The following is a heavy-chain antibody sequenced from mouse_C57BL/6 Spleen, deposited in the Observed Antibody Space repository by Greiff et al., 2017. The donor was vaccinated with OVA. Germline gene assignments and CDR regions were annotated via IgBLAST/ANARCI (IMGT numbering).Heavy chain of an antibody. J-gene: IGHJ4*01. CDR2: IYPGSGST. V-gene: IGHV1-55*01. Sequence: QVQLKQPGAELVKPGASVKMSCKASGYTFTSYWITWVKQRPGQGLEWIGDIYPGSGSTNYNEKFKSKATLTVDTSSSTAYMQLSSLTSEDSAVYYCARCGTTVVGDYYAMDYWGQGTSVTVSS. CDR3: ARCGTTVVGDYYAMDY. CDR1: GYTFTSYW. D-gene: IGHD1-1*01.